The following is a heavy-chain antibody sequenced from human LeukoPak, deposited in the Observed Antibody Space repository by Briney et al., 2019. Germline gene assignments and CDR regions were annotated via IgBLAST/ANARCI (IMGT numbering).Heavy chain of an antibody. V-gene: IGHV5-51*01. Sequence: GESLKISCEASGYSFTSYWISWVRQMPGKGLEWVGIIHPANSDTRYSPSFQGRVIMSVDESINTAYLQWSSLRASDTAMYYCARFIEARPKDYFDYWGQGTLATVSS. CDR2: IHPANSDT. CDR1: GYSFTSYW. CDR3: ARFIEARPKDYFDY. J-gene: IGHJ4*02. D-gene: IGHD6-6*01.